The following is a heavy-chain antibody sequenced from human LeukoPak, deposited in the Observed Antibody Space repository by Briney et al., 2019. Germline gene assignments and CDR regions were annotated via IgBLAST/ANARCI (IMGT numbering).Heavy chain of an antibody. Sequence: GGPLRLSCAASGFTFSSIAMSWVRQAPDKGLEWVSTISGGGGGTYYADSVKGRFTISRDDSKTTLYLQMNSLRADDTAVYYCAKDLGRYRNNFFDYWGQGNLVTVSS. CDR2: ISGGGGGT. J-gene: IGHJ4*02. V-gene: IGHV3-23*01. CDR1: GFTFSSIA. CDR3: AKDLGRYRNNFFDY. D-gene: IGHD1-26*01.